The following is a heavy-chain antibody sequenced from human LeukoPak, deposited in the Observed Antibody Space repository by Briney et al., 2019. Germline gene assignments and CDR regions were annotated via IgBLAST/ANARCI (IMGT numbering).Heavy chain of an antibody. J-gene: IGHJ4*02. CDR3: ARASCSSTSCPIDY. D-gene: IGHD2-2*01. V-gene: IGHV1-2*02. CDR1: GYTFTGYY. CDR2: INPNSGGT. Sequence: ASVKVSCKASGYTFTGYYMHWVRQAPGQGLEWMGWINPNSGGTNYAQKFQGRVTMTRDTSISTAYMELSRLRSEDTAVYYCARASCSSTSCPIDYWGQGTLVTVSS.